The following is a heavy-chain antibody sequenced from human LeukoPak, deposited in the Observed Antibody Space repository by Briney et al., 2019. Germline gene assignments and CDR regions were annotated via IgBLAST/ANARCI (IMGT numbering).Heavy chain of an antibody. Sequence: SETLSLTRAVSGGSTSSSNWWSWVRQPPGKGLEWIGEIYHSGSTNYNPSLKSRVTISVDKSKNQLSLKLSSVTAADTAVYYCARDGNYYYDTDDYWGQGTLVTVSS. J-gene: IGHJ4*02. V-gene: IGHV4-4*02. CDR1: GGSTSSSNW. D-gene: IGHD3-22*01. CDR2: IYHSGST. CDR3: ARDGNYYYDTDDY.